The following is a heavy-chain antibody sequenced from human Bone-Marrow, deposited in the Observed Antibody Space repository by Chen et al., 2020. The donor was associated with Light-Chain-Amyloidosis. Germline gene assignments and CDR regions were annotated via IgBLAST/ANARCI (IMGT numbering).Heavy chain of an antibody. V-gene: IGHV3-23*04. D-gene: IGHD3-9*01. Sequence: EVQLVESGGGLLQRGGSLRLSCAASGFAFSSYAMSWVRPAPGKGLEWVSTISGSGGSRYYGDSVKGRLTISRDNSKNALFRQMNSLRAEDTAVYYCAKDISYDDILPGYPADAFDIWGQGTMVTVSS. CDR2: ISGSGGSR. CDR1: GFAFSSYA. J-gene: IGHJ3*02. CDR3: AKDISYDDILPGYPADAFDI.